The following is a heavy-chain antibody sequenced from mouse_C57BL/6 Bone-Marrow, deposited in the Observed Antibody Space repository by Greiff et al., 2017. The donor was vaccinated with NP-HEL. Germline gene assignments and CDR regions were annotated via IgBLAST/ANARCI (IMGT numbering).Heavy chain of an antibody. J-gene: IGHJ3*01. CDR1: GYTFTDYN. Sequence: EVKLQESGPELVKPGASVKMSCKASGYTFTDYNMHWVKQSHGKSLEWIGYINPNNGGTSYNQKFKGKATLTVNKSSSTAYMELRSLTSEDSAVYDCDRLLSSKYDWFAYWGQGTLVTVSA. V-gene: IGHV1-22*01. CDR3: DRLLSSKYDWFAY. CDR2: INPNNGGT. D-gene: IGHD2-5*01.